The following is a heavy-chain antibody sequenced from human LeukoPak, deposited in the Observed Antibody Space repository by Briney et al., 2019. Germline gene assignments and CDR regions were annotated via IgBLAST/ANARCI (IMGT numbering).Heavy chain of an antibody. CDR3: GKDKFGGSGTFYFDY. J-gene: IGHJ4*02. D-gene: IGHD3-10*01. CDR1: GFTFDDYA. CDR2: ISWDGGRA. Sequence: PGGSLRLSCAASGFTFDDYAMHWVRQAPGKGLEWVSLISWDGGRAYYADSVKGRFTISRDNSKNSLHLQMNSLRPEDTALYYCGKDKFGGSGTFYFDYWGQGTLVTVSS. V-gene: IGHV3-43D*03.